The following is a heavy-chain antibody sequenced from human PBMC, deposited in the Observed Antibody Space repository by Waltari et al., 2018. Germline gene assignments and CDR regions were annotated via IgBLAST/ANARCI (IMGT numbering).Heavy chain of an antibody. CDR3: ARRWGGRGSGSYGLISDAFDI. D-gene: IGHD3-10*01. V-gene: IGHV1-2*02. CDR1: GGTFSSYA. Sequence: QVQLVQSGAEVKKPGSSVKVSCKASGGTFSSYAISWVRQAPGQGLEWMGWINPNSGGTNYAQKFQGRVTMTRDTSISTAYMELSRLRSDDTAVYYCARRWGGRGSGSYGLISDAFDIWGQGTMVTVSS. CDR2: INPNSGGT. J-gene: IGHJ3*02.